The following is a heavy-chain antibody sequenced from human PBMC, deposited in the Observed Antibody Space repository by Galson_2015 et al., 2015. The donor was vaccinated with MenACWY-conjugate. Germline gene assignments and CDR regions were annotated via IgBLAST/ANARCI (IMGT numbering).Heavy chain of an antibody. CDR2: ISPGDSYT. J-gene: IGHJ6*02. CDR1: GYSFTTYW. CDR3: ARHPPGGRDMHV. Sequence: QSGAEVKKPGESLKISCKGSGYSFTTYWIGWVRQMPGKGLEWMGLISPGDSYTRYNPAFQGQVTISADKSISTAYLQWNSLQASDTAIYYCARHPPGGRDMHVSGRGTPVTVSS. V-gene: IGHV5-51*01. D-gene: IGHD2-8*02.